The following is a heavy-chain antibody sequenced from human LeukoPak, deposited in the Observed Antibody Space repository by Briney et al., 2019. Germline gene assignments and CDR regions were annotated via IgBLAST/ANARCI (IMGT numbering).Heavy chain of an antibody. Sequence: GGSLRFSCAASGFTFSSYSVNWVRQAPGKGLEWVSYISGSSGTIYYADSVKGRFTISRDNAKNSLYLQMNSLRAEDTAVYYCARGIIAVAAASDFWGQGTLVTVSS. D-gene: IGHD6-19*01. J-gene: IGHJ4*02. CDR2: ISGSSGTI. CDR1: GFTFSSYS. CDR3: ARGIIAVAAASDF. V-gene: IGHV3-48*01.